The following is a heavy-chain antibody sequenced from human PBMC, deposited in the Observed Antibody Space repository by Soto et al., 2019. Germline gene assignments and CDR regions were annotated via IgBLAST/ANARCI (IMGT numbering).Heavy chain of an antibody. V-gene: IGHV3-30*14. CDR3: ARSGSYYFYYGMDV. J-gene: IGHJ6*02. CDR1: GFTFSSYA. Sequence: GSLRLSCADSGFTFSSYAIHWVRQAPGKGLEWVAVISYGGSTYYADSVKGRFTISRGNSKNTLYLQMGSLRAEDMAVYYCARSGSYYFYYGMDVWGQGTTVTVSS. CDR2: ISYGGST. D-gene: IGHD1-26*01.